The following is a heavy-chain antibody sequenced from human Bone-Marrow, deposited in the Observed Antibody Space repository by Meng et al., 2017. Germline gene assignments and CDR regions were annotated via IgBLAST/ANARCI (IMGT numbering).Heavy chain of an antibody. V-gene: IGHV1-69*01. CDR2: IIPIFGTA. CDR1: GGTFSSYA. Sequence: VQLVQSGGGVKKPGSAVKVSCKASGGTFSSYAISGVRQAPGQGLEWMGGIIPIFGTANYAQKFQGRVTITADESTSTAYMELSSLRSEDTAVYYCARGRYSGSYDYWGEGTLITVSS. CDR3: ARGRYSGSYDY. J-gene: IGHJ4*02. D-gene: IGHD1-26*01.